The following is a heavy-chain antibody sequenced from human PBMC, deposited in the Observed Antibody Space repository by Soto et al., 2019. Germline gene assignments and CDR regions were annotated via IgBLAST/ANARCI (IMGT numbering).Heavy chain of an antibody. Sequence: QLQLQESGPGLVKPSETLSLTCFVSGGSISSNNYYWGWIRQPPGKGLEWIGSMSYSRSTYFNPSLQSRGTITVGTSKNQFPLEPTSVTAADTAFYYCASPLPPTNWGGGYFDYWGQGPLVTVSS. CDR2: MSYSRST. CDR3: ASPLPPTNWGGGYFDY. CDR1: GGSISSNNYY. J-gene: IGHJ4*02. V-gene: IGHV4-39*01. D-gene: IGHD7-27*01.